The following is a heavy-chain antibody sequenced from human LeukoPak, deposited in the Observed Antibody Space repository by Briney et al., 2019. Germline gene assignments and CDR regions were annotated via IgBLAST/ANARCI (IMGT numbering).Heavy chain of an antibody. CDR1: GGSMNNYY. CDR3: ARDRAVDLDSSGYFYNRGLDQ. V-gene: IGHV4-4*07. J-gene: IGHJ4*02. CDR2: IYNTGTT. D-gene: IGHD3-22*01. Sequence: SETLSLTCTVSGGSMNNYYWSWVRRSAERGLEWIGRIYNTGTTDYNPSLDSRVTMSVDTSKNQFSLKLSSVTAADTAVYFCARDRAVDLDSSGYFYNRGLDQWGQGTLVTVSS.